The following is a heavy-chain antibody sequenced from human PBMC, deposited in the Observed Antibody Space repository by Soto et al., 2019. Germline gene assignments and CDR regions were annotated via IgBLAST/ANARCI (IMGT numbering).Heavy chain of an antibody. D-gene: IGHD2-15*01. CDR1: GFTFSSYG. CDR3: ARGGLGGGNDFQH. V-gene: IGHV3-33*01. J-gene: IGHJ1*01. CDR2: IWYDGSNK. Sequence: GGSLRLSCAASGFTFSSYGMHWVRQAPGKGLEWVAVIWYDGSNKYYADSVKGRFTISRDNSKNTLYLQMNSLRAEDTAVYYCARGGLGGGNDFQHWGQGTLVTVSS.